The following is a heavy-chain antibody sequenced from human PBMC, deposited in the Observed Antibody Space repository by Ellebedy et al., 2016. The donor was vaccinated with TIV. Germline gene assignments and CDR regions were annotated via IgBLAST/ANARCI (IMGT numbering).Heavy chain of an antibody. CDR2: KSYTGST. Sequence: PSETLSLTCTVSGDSLSRSSSYWGSIRPPPARGLEWIVSKSYTGSTYYNPSLKSRVTLSVDTSKNQFSLKLKSVTAADSAVYYCATYQGGYQDNWFDPWGQGTLVTVSS. CDR1: GDSLSRSSSY. D-gene: IGHD5-18*01. V-gene: IGHV4-39*01. CDR3: ATYQGGYQDNWFDP. J-gene: IGHJ5*02.